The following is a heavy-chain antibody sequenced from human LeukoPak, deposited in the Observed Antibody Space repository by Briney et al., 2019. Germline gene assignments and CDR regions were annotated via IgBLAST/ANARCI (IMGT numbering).Heavy chain of an antibody. D-gene: IGHD6-13*01. J-gene: IGHJ4*02. Sequence: SETLSLTCAVYGGSFSGYYWSWIRQPPGKGLEWIGEINHSGSTNYNPSLKSRVTISVDTSKNQFSLKLSSVTAADTAVHYCATAAAGPPSFDYWGQGTLVTVSS. V-gene: IGHV4-34*01. CDR3: ATAAAGPPSFDY. CDR1: GGSFSGYY. CDR2: INHSGST.